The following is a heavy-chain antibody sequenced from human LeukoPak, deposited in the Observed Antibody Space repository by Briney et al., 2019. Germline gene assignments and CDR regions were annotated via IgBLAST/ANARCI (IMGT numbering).Heavy chain of an antibody. CDR1: GFTFSSYG. CDR3: AKGIKTEYYYYGMDV. Sequence: GGSRRLSCAASGFTFSSYGMHWVRHVPGKGLEWVAVISYEGSNKDYADSVKGRFTISRDNSKNTLYLQMNSLRAEDTAVYYCAKGIKTEYYYYGMDVWGQGTTVTVSS. CDR2: ISYEGSNK. D-gene: IGHD3-10*01. V-gene: IGHV3-30*19. J-gene: IGHJ6*02.